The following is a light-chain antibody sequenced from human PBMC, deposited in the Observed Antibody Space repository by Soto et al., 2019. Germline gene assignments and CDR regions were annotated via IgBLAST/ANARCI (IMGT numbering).Light chain of an antibody. CDR2: EVR. V-gene: IGLV2-14*01. CDR3: SSYTSTSTLYV. Sequence: QSALTQPASVSGSLGQSITISCTGTGSDVGEYNYVSWYQQHPGKAPKLMIYEVRNRTSGVSNRFSGSKSGNTASLAIAGLQAEDEADYYCSSYTSTSTLYVFGTGTKLTVL. J-gene: IGLJ1*01. CDR1: GSDVGEYNY.